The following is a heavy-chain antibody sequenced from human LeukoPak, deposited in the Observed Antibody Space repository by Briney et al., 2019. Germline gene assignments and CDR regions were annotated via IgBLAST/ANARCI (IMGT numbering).Heavy chain of an antibody. CDR1: GFTFSSYW. CDR3: AKIYCTSTDCYYDY. Sequence: GGSLRLSCAASGFTFSSYWMSWVRQAPGKGLEWVANTKQDGSAKYYMDSVKGRFTTSRDSAKNSLYLQMNSLRAEDTAVYYCAKIYCTSTDCYYDYWGQGTLVTVSS. D-gene: IGHD2-2*01. J-gene: IGHJ4*02. CDR2: TKQDGSAK. V-gene: IGHV3-7*01.